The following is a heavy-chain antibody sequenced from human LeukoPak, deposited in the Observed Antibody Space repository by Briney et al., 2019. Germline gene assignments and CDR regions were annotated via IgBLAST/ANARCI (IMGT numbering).Heavy chain of an antibody. CDR1: GYGFSSYW. D-gene: IGHD4-23*01. Sequence: GESLKISCKGSGYGFSSYWIGWVRQMTGKGLEYMGIICPGDSDTRYSQSFQGQVTISADKSITTAYLQWSSLKASATAMYYCARHTTVGGSLRFDYWGQGTLVSVSS. J-gene: IGHJ4*02. CDR3: ARHTTVGGSLRFDY. CDR2: ICPGDSDT. V-gene: IGHV5-51*01.